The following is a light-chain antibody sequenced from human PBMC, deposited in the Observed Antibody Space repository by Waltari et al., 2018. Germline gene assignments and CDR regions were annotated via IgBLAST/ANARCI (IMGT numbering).Light chain of an antibody. CDR3: TSYTSSITYV. V-gene: IGLV2-14*01. J-gene: IGLJ1*01. CDR1: SSDVGGYNY. Sequence: QSALTQPASVSGSPGQSITISCTGTSSDVGGYNYVSWYQQHPGKAPKLMSYEVNNRPSGVSDRFSGSKSGNTASLTISGLQAVDEADYYCTSYTSSITYVFGTGTKVTVL. CDR2: EVN.